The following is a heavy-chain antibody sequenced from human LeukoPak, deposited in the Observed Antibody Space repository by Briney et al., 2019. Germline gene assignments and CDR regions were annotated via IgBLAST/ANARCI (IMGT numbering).Heavy chain of an antibody. CDR3: ALLAVASDFDY. V-gene: IGHV3-11*04. D-gene: IGHD6-19*01. Sequence: GGSLRLSCAASGFSLSDYYMSWVRQAPGKGLEWVSNIGSSGTNRYYADSVKGRFSISRDNAKSSLYLQMNSLRVEDTAVYYCALLAVASDFDYWGQGALVTVSS. J-gene: IGHJ4*02. CDR2: IGSSGTNR. CDR1: GFSLSDYY.